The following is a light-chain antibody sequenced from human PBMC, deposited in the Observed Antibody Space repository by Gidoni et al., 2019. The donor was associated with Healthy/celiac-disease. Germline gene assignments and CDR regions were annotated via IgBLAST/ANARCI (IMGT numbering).Light chain of an antibody. V-gene: IGKV3-11*01. CDR1: QSVSSY. J-gene: IGKJ4*01. CDR2: DAS. Sequence: EIVLTASPATLSVSPGERATLPCRASQSVSSYLAWYQQKPCQAPRLLIYDASNRATGIPARFSGSGSGTDFTLTISSLEPEDFAVYYCQQRSNWLLTFGGGTKVEIK. CDR3: QQRSNWLLT.